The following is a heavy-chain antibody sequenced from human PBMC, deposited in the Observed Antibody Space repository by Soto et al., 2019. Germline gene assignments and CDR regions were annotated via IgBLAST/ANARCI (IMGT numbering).Heavy chain of an antibody. V-gene: IGHV4-61*01. Sequence: SETLSLTCSVSGGSVSNKTYYWSWIRQPPGKRLEWIGYVYYSGTTNYNPSLKSRVTISVDLSKNQFSPRLSSVTTADTALYYCARTTAVPNTLRSRYFFDYWGQGTLVTVSS. CDR1: GGSVSNKTYY. D-gene: IGHD4-17*01. CDR3: ARTTAVPNTLRSRYFFDY. J-gene: IGHJ4*02. CDR2: VYYSGTT.